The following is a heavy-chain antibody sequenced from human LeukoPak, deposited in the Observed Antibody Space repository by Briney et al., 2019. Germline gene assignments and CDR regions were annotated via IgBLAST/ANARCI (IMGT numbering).Heavy chain of an antibody. Sequence: GASVKVSCKASGYTFTTYYMHWVRQAPGQGLEWMGIINPSGGGTSYAQKFQGRVTMTRDTSTSTVYMELSSLRSDDTAVYYCARGRSGELTWAFTLDSWGQGTLVTVSS. CDR3: ARGRSGELTWAFTLDS. CDR1: GYTFTTYY. D-gene: IGHD3-10*01. CDR2: INPSGGGT. J-gene: IGHJ4*02. V-gene: IGHV1-46*01.